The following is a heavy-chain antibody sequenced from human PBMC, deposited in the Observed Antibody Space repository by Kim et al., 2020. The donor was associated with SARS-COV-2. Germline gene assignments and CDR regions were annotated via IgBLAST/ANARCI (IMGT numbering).Heavy chain of an antibody. V-gene: IGHV4-34*01. CDR3: ASGRSGSYAFDY. J-gene: IGHJ4*02. D-gene: IGHD3-10*01. Sequence: TSNTALHTRVTISGDTSKNQFSLKLSSVAAADTAVYYCASGRSGSYAFDYWGQGTLFTVSS.